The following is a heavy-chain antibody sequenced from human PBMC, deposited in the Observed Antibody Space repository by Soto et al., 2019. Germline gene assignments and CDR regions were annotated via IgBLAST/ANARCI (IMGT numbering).Heavy chain of an antibody. V-gene: IGHV4-59*08. CDR3: ARLIGNSWLDS. CDR1: GGSISSYY. J-gene: IGHJ5*01. Sequence: PSETLSLTCTVSGGSISSYYWGWIRQPPGKGLEWIGYIYYSDSANYNPSLKSRVIISDDTSNNQLSLQLNSVTPDDTAVYYCARLIGNSWLDSWGQGPLVTVSS. CDR2: IYYSDSA.